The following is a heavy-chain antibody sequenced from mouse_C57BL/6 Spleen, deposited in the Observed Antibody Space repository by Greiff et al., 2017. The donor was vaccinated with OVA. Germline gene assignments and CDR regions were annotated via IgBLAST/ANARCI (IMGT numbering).Heavy chain of an antibody. Sequence: EVQLKESGPELVKPGDSVKISCKASGYSFTGYFMNWVMQSHGKSLEWIGRINPYNGDTFYNQKFKGKATLTVDKSSSTAHMELRSLTSEDSAVYYCARLEQKGYFDYWGQGTTLTVSS. J-gene: IGHJ2*01. CDR1: GYSFTGYF. CDR2: INPYNGDT. CDR3: ARLEQKGYFDY. V-gene: IGHV1-20*01.